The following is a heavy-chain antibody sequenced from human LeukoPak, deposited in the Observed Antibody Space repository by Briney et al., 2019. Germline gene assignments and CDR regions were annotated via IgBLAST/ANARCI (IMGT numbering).Heavy chain of an antibody. J-gene: IGHJ4*02. CDR1: GYTFTSYD. CDR3: ARGLRRRGYDILTGYNY. Sequence: ASVKVSCKASGYTFTSYDINWVRQATGQGLEWMGWMNPNSGNTGYAQKFQGRVTITRNTSISTAYMELSSLRSEDTAVYYCARGLRRRGYDILTGYNYWGQGTLVTVSS. D-gene: IGHD3-9*01. CDR2: MNPNSGNT. V-gene: IGHV1-8*03.